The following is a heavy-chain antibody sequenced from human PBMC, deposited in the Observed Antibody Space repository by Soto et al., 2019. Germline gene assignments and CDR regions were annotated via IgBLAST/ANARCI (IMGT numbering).Heavy chain of an antibody. J-gene: IGHJ4*01. CDR2: IYFTGTT. V-gene: IGHV4-30-4*01. CDR3: ARLYWSYYASSGYLDQ. Sequence: TLSLTCTVSNGSISNGDYYWIWVRQSPGKGLESIGYIYFTGTTYYNPSLQSRLSISVDRSKNQMSLRLTSVTAADTAVYYCARLYWSYYASSGYLDQWGHGTLVTVS. D-gene: IGHD3-22*01. CDR1: NGSISNGDYY.